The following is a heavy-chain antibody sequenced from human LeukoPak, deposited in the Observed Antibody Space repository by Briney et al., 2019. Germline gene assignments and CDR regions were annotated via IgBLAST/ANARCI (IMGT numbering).Heavy chain of an antibody. CDR2: IKHSGKT. J-gene: IGHJ5*02. D-gene: IGHD3-10*01. Sequence: SETLSLTCAGYGGSLSGDYWSLIRQPPGKGREWIGEIKHSGKTNYNPSLESLVTISVDTSKNQFSLKLTSVTAADTAVYYCARGFGNVRGVAWGQGTLVTVSS. V-gene: IGHV4-34*01. CDR3: ARGFGNVRGVA. CDR1: GGSLSGDY.